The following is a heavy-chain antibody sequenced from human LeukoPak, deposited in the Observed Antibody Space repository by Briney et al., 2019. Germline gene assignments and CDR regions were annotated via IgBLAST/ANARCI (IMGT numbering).Heavy chain of an antibody. D-gene: IGHD2-15*01. CDR2: MNPNSGNT. Sequence: ASVKVSCKASGYTFTSYDISCVRQATGQGLEWMGWMNPNSGNTGYAQKFQGRVTMTRDTSISTAYMELSRLRSDDTAVYYCARERYCSGGSCYSACDYWGQGTLVTVSS. CDR3: ARERYCSGGSCYSACDY. CDR1: GYTFTSYD. J-gene: IGHJ4*02. V-gene: IGHV1-8*02.